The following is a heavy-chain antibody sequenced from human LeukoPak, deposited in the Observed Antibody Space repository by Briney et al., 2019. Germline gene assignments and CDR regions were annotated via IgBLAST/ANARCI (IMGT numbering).Heavy chain of an antibody. D-gene: IGHD6-6*01. J-gene: IGHJ4*02. CDR2: ISAYNGNT. Sequence: SVKVSCQASGYTFTTYGISWVRQAPGQGLAWMGWISAYNGNTNYAQKVQGRVTMTRDTSTSTAYMELRSLTSDDTAVYYCARESEYSRSVVMEYWGQGTLVTVSS. V-gene: IGHV1-18*01. CDR3: ARESEYSRSVVMEY. CDR1: GYTFTTYG.